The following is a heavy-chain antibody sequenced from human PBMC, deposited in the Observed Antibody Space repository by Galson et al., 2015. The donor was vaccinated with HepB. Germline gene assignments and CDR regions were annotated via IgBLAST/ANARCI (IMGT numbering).Heavy chain of an antibody. J-gene: IGHJ6*02. CDR3: ARGRIRYCNGANCYGYHMDV. CDR2: INHSGST. Sequence: SETLSLTCAVSGGSFSGFYWTWIRQPQGKGLEWIGEINHSGSTNYSPSLESRVTMSVDTSKDHFSLNLSSVTAADTALYYCARGRIRYCNGANCYGYHMDVWGQGTTVIVSS. D-gene: IGHD2-15*01. V-gene: IGHV4-34*01. CDR1: GGSFSGFY.